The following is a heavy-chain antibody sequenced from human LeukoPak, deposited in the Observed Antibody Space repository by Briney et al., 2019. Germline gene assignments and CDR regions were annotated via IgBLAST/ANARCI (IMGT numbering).Heavy chain of an antibody. CDR3: ASSTFGDILTGYYNPTFDY. J-gene: IGHJ4*02. Sequence: ASVKVSCKASGYTFTSYGISWVRQAPGQGLEWMGWISAYNGNTNYAQKLQGRVTMTTDTSTSTAYMELRSLRSDDTAVYYCASSTFGDILTGYYNPTFDYWGQGTLVTVSS. V-gene: IGHV1-18*01. CDR1: GYTFTSYG. D-gene: IGHD3-9*01. CDR2: ISAYNGNT.